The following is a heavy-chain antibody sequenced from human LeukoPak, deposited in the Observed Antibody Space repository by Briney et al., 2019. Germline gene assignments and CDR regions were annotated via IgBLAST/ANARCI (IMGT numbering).Heavy chain of an antibody. CDR1: GFTFTTSW. V-gene: IGHV3-74*01. J-gene: IGHJ3*01. Sequence: GGSLRLSCAASGFTFTTSWMHWFRQAPGKGLVWVSRIESDGASTTYADSVKGRFTISRDNAKNTLYLQMNSLRAEDTAVYYCARDQYSSTWYRGAFDVWGQGTMVSVSS. D-gene: IGHD6-13*01. CDR2: IESDGAST. CDR3: ARDQYSSTWYRGAFDV.